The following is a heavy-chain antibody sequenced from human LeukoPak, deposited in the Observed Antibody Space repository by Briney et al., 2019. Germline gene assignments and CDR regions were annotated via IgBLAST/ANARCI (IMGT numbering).Heavy chain of an antibody. J-gene: IGHJ4*02. Sequence: GGSLRLSCVASGFSFSSSAMSWVRHPPGKGLEWVSSITCTGGSIYYADSVKGRFTISRDNSKNTLFLQMNSLRAEDTAVYSCASHDTSNYYLYRYLTNWGQGTLVTVSS. D-gene: IGHD3-22*01. CDR1: GFSFSSSA. CDR3: ASHDTSNYYLYRYLTN. V-gene: IGHV3-23*01. CDR2: ITCTGGSI.